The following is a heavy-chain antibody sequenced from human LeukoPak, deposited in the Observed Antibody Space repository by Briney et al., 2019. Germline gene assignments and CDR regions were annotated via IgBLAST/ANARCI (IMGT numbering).Heavy chain of an antibody. J-gene: IGHJ2*01. CDR1: GESFSGYY. V-gene: IGHV4-34*01. CDR3: AREVITMVRGVINWYFDL. Sequence: SETLSLTCAVYGESFSGYYWSWIRQPPGKGLEWIGEINHSGSTNYNPSLKSRVTISVDTSKNQFSLKLSSVTAADTAVYYCAREVITMVRGVINWYFDLWGRGTLVTVSS. CDR2: INHSGST. D-gene: IGHD3-10*01.